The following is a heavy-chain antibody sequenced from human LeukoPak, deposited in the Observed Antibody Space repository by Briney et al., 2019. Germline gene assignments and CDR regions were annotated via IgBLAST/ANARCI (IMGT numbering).Heavy chain of an antibody. Sequence: SVKVSCKASGYTFTSYAIHWVRQARGQRLEWIGWIVVGSGNTNYAQKFQERVTITRDMSTSTAYMELSSLRSEDTAVYYCAADPGDSSGYSFDYWGQGTLVTVSS. CDR1: GYTFTSYA. CDR2: IVVGSGNT. D-gene: IGHD3-22*01. V-gene: IGHV1-58*02. CDR3: AADPGDSSGYSFDY. J-gene: IGHJ4*02.